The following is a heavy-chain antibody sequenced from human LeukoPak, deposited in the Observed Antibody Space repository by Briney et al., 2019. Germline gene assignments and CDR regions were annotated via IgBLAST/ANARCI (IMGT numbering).Heavy chain of an antibody. D-gene: IGHD1-1*01. J-gene: IGHJ6*03. CDR3: ARGQKLERRWSFRYYYYYMDV. CDR1: SGSISTSNYY. V-gene: IGHV4-39*07. Sequence: SETLSLTCTVSSGSISTSNYYWGWVRQPPGKALEWIRNIFYSGSTYYSPSLKSRVTISVDTPKNQFSLKLSSVTAADTAVYYCARGQKLERRWSFRYYYYYMDVWGKGTTVTVSS. CDR2: IFYSGST.